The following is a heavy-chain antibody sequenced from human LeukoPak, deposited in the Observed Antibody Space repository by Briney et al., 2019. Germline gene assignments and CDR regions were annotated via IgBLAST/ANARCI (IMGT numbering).Heavy chain of an antibody. V-gene: IGHV3-23*01. CDR1: GFTFSSYW. D-gene: IGHD6-13*01. CDR3: AARAAAGILDY. CDR2: ISGSGSST. Sequence: GGSLRLSCAASGFTFSSYWMSWVRQAPGKGLEWVSAISGSGSSTYYADSVKGRFTISRDNSKNTLYLQMNSLRAEDTAVYYCAARAAAGILDYWGQGTLVTVSS. J-gene: IGHJ4*02.